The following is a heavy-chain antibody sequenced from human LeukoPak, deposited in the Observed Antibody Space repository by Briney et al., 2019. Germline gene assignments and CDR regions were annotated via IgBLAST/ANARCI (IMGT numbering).Heavy chain of an antibody. Sequence: GGSLRLSCAASGFTFSSYWMHWVRQAPGKGLVWVSRINTDGSSTSYADSVKGRFTISRDNAKNSLYLQMNSLRAEDTAVYYCARGGTGEVPFDYWGQGTLVTVSS. D-gene: IGHD7-27*01. CDR2: INTDGSST. V-gene: IGHV3-74*01. J-gene: IGHJ4*02. CDR1: GFTFSSYW. CDR3: ARGGTGEVPFDY.